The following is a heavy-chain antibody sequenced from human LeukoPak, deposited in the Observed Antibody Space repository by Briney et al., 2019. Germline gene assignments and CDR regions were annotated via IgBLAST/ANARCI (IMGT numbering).Heavy chain of an antibody. CDR2: INHSGST. Sequence: PSETLSLTCAVYGGSFSGYYWSRIRQPPGKGLEWIGEINHSGSTNYNPSLKSRVTISVDTSKNQFSLKLSSVTAADTAVYYCARRKYSSGWANRKNNWFDPWGQGTLVTVSS. CDR1: GGSFSGYY. V-gene: IGHV4-34*01. J-gene: IGHJ5*02. CDR3: ARRKYSSGWANRKNNWFDP. D-gene: IGHD6-19*01.